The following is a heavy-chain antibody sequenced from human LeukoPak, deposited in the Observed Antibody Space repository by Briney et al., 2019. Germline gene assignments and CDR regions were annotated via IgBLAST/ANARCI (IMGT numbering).Heavy chain of an antibody. Sequence: GASVKVSCKASGGTFSSYAISWVRQAPGQGLEWMGWISAYNGNTNYAQKLQGRVTMTTDTSTSTAYMELRSLRSDDTAVYYCARSRRSWLFFDAFDIWGQGTMVTVSS. CDR2: ISAYNGNT. CDR3: ARSRRSWLFFDAFDI. V-gene: IGHV1-18*01. D-gene: IGHD6-13*01. J-gene: IGHJ3*02. CDR1: GGTFSSYA.